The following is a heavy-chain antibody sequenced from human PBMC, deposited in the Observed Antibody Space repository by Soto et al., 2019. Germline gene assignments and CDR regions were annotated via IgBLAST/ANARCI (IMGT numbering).Heavy chain of an antibody. V-gene: IGHV3-30*09. Sequence: QVQLVESGGGVVQPGRSLRLSCRISGFSLTVYSMNWVRQAPAKGLEWVAVIQPDGGTKNYADSVQGRFVISGDNSKNTLYLEMDSLTPEDTAVYYCARGLQGFDYWGQGTLVTVSS. CDR2: IQPDGGTK. CDR3: ARGLQGFDY. CDR1: GFSLTVYS. J-gene: IGHJ4*02.